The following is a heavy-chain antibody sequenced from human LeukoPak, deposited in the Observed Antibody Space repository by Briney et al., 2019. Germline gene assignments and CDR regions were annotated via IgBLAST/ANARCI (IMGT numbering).Heavy chain of an antibody. V-gene: IGHV4-59*01. CDR1: GGSISRYY. D-gene: IGHD6-13*01. CDR2: IYYSGST. J-gene: IGHJ6*02. CDR3: ARSRADYAKDV. Sequence: SETLSLTCTVSGGSISRYYWSWIRQPPGKGLEWIGYIYYSGSTNYNPSLKSRVTISVDTSKNQFSLKLSSVTAADTAVYYCARSRADYAKDVRGQGTTVTVSS.